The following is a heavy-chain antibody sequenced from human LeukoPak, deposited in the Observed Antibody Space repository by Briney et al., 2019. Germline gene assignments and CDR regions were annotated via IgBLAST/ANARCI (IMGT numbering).Heavy chain of an antibody. Sequence: SVKVSCKTSGDTFTSDAISWVRQAPGQGLEWMGGIIHIFDSPNYAQKFQDRLTITTDESTTTAYMELSSLTSDDTAIYYCAVGIVPAAHLDHWGQGTLVTVSS. CDR2: IIHIFDSP. CDR3: AVGIVPAAHLDH. CDR1: GDTFTSDA. D-gene: IGHD2-2*01. J-gene: IGHJ4*02. V-gene: IGHV1-69*05.